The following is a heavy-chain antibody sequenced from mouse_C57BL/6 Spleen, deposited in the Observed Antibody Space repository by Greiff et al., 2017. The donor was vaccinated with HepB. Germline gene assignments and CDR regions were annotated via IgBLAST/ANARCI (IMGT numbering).Heavy chain of an antibody. CDR3: ARGLLRYSWFAY. D-gene: IGHD1-1*01. J-gene: IGHJ3*01. V-gene: IGHV1-54*01. CDR2: INPGSGGT. Sequence: VKLLESGAELVRPGTSVKVSCKASGYAFTNYLIEWVKQRPGQGLEWIGVINPGSGGTNYNEKFKGKATLTADKSSSTAYMQLSSLTSEDSAVYFCARGLLRYSWFAYWGQGTLVTVSA. CDR1: GYAFTNYL.